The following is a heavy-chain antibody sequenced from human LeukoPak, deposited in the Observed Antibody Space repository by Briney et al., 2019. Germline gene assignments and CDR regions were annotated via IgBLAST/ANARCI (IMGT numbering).Heavy chain of an antibody. J-gene: IGHJ4*02. CDR2: IWYDGSNK. Sequence: GGSLRLSCAASGFTFSTYGMHWVRQAPGKGLEWVGIIWYDGSNKYYADSVKGRFTISRDNSQNTLYLQMNSLRAEDTAVYYCARDQGCSSTNCYSLFFHYWGRGTLVTVSS. CDR3: ARDQGCSSTNCYSLFFHY. CDR1: GFTFSTYG. V-gene: IGHV3-33*01. D-gene: IGHD2-2*01.